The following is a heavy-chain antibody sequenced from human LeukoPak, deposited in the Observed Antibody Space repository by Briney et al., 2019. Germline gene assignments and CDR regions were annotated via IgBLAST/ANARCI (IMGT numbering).Heavy chain of an antibody. D-gene: IGHD6-13*01. CDR1: GDSISTYY. CDR3: ARVGLAAGPNYYGMDV. J-gene: IGHJ6*04. Sequence: SETLSLTCSVSGDSISTYYWTWLRQPPGKGLEWVGYIYYTGSTIYHPSLKSRATISVDMSKNQFSLKLSSVTAADTAVYYCARVGLAAGPNYYGMDVWGKGTTVTVSS. V-gene: IGHV4-59*01. CDR2: IYYTGST.